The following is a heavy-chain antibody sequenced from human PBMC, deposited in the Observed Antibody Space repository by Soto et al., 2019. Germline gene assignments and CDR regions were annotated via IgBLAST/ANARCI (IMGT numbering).Heavy chain of an antibody. J-gene: IGHJ5*02. CDR1: GGSISSYY. V-gene: IGHV4-59*08. D-gene: IGHD6-13*01. CDR2: IYYSGST. Sequence: SETPSLTCTVSGGSISSYYWSWIRQPPGKGLEWIGYIYYSGSTNYNPSLKSRVTISVDTSKNQFSLKLSSVTAADTAVYYCARRLAAAGTYWFDPWGQGTLVTVSS. CDR3: ARRLAAAGTYWFDP.